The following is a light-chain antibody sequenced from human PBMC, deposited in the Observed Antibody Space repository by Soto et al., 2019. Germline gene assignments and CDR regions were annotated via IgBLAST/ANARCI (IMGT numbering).Light chain of an antibody. CDR2: AAS. V-gene: IGKV1-9*01. Sequence: DLQLTQSPSFLSASVGDRVTIPCRASQGISSYLAWYQQKPGKAPKLLIYAASTLQSGVPSRFSGSGSGTDFTLTISSLQPEDFATYYCQQLNTYPRTFGPGTKVDVK. CDR3: QQLNTYPRT. J-gene: IGKJ3*01. CDR1: QGISSY.